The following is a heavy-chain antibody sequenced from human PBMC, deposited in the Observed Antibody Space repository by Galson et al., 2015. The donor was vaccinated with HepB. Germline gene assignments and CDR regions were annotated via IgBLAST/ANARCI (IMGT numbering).Heavy chain of an antibody. CDR2: ISAYSGTT. D-gene: IGHD6-25*01. Sequence: SVKVSCKASGYTFSSYDITWVRQAPGQGLEWMGWISAYSGTTNYAQRLQGRVTMTTDTSTSTAYMELRSLRSDDTAVYYCARRSGRGWFDPWGQGTLVTVSS. CDR3: ARRSGRGWFDP. J-gene: IGHJ5*02. CDR1: GYTFSSYD. V-gene: IGHV1-18*01.